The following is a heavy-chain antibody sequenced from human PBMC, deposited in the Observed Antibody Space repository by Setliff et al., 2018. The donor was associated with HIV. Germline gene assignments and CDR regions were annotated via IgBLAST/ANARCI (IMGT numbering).Heavy chain of an antibody. D-gene: IGHD3-22*01. CDR1: GGSISRGNHF. CDR3: ARDPHYFDRSGYYSYFYFDY. J-gene: IGHJ4*02. CDR2: IYTNGST. V-gene: IGHV4-61*02. Sequence: SETLSLTCTVSGGSISRGNHFWTWIRQPAGKGLEWIGRIYTNGSTNYNPSLKSRVTISLDMSKNQFSLKVKSVTAADTAVYYCARDPHYFDRSGYYSYFYFDYWGQGMLVTVSS.